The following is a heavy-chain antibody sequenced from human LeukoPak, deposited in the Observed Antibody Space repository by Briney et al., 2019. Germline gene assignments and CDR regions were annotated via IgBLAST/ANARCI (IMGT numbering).Heavy chain of an antibody. Sequence: GGSLRLSCAASGFTFSSYAMSWVRQAPGKGLEWVSAISGSGGSTYYADSVKGRFTISRGNSKNTLYLQMNSLRAEDTAVYYCAKDPLRADYYDSSGYYYANWFDPWGQGTLVTVSS. CDR1: GFTFSSYA. J-gene: IGHJ5*02. CDR2: ISGSGGST. D-gene: IGHD3-22*01. V-gene: IGHV3-23*01. CDR3: AKDPLRADYYDSSGYYYANWFDP.